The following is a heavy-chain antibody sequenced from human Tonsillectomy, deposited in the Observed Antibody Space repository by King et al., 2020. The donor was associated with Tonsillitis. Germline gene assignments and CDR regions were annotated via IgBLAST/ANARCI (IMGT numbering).Heavy chain of an antibody. D-gene: IGHD6-19*01. CDR1: GGSISSSSYF. V-gene: IGHV4-39*07. Sequence: QLQESGLGLVKPSETLSLTCTVSGGSISSSSYFWGWIRQPPGKGLEWIGNIYYTGSTYYNPSLKSRVTISVDTSKNQFSLKLSSVTAADTAVYYCAXQFXXXAGXXPFFDXWGXGXLVTVS. CDR3: AXQFXXXAGXXPFFDX. J-gene: IGHJ4*01. CDR2: IYYTGST.